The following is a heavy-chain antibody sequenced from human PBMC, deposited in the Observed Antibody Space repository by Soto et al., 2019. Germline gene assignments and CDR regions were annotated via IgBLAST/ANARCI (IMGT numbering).Heavy chain of an antibody. CDR3: ARGSSRSSSSTNWY. J-gene: IGHJ4*02. D-gene: IGHD6-6*01. CDR2: ISSSSSYI. CDR1: GFTFSSYS. V-gene: IGHV3-21*01. Sequence: PGGSLRLSCAASGFTFSSYSMNWARQAPGKGLEWVSSISSSSSYIYYADSVKGRFTISRDNARNSLYLQMNSLRAEDTAVYYCARGSSRSSSSTNWYWGQGTLVTVSS.